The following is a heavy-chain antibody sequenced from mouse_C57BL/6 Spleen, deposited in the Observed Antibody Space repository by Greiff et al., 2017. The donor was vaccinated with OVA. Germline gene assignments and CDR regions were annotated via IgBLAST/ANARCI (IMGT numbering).Heavy chain of an antibody. Sequence: EVMLVESGGGLVQPGGSMKLSCAASGFTFSDAWMDWVCQSPEKGLEWVAEIRNKANNHATYYAESVKGRFTISRDDSKSSVYLQMNSLRAEDTGIYYCTSAYYYGSSYDYWGQGTTLTVSS. J-gene: IGHJ2*01. D-gene: IGHD1-1*01. V-gene: IGHV6-6*01. CDR2: IRNKANNHAT. CDR1: GFTFSDAW. CDR3: TSAYYYGSSYDY.